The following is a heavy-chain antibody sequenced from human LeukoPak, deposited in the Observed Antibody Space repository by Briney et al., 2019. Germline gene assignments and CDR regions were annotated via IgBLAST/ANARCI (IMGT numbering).Heavy chain of an antibody. J-gene: IGHJ2*01. Sequence: GGSLRLSCAASGFTFSSYGMSWVRQAPGKGLEWVSAISGSGGSTYYADSVKGRFTISRDNSKNTLYLQMNSLRAEDTAVYYCARSWAHLWYFDLWGRGTLVTVSS. CDR1: GFTFSSYG. V-gene: IGHV3-23*01. D-gene: IGHD7-27*01. CDR2: ISGSGGST. CDR3: ARSWAHLWYFDL.